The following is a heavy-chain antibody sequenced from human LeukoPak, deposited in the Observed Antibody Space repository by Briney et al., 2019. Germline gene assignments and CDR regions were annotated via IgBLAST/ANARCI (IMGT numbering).Heavy chain of an antibody. Sequence: PSETLSLTCTVSGGSISSYYWSWIRQPAGKGLEWIGRIYTSGSTNYNPSLKSRVTISVDTSKNQFSLKLSSVTAADTAVYYCARDHRSGYSYGYYYYYGMGVWGQGTTVTVSS. D-gene: IGHD5-18*01. J-gene: IGHJ6*02. CDR1: GGSISSYY. CDR2: IYTSGST. CDR3: ARDHRSGYSYGYYYYYGMGV. V-gene: IGHV4-4*07.